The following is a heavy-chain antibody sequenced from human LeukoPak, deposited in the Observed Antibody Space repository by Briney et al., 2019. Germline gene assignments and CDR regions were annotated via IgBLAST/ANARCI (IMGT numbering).Heavy chain of an antibody. CDR2: IYTSGSP. CDR1: GDSINRYY. V-gene: IGHV4-4*07. D-gene: IGHD6-13*01. J-gene: IGHJ4*02. CDR3: ARGIAAAEKQGGFDS. Sequence: SETLSLTCTVSGDSINRYYWSWIRQPAGKGLEWIGRIYTSGSPDYNPSLKSRVTMSVATSKTQFSMKLSCVAAADTAVYYCARGIAAAEKQGGFDSCGQGNLFTVSS.